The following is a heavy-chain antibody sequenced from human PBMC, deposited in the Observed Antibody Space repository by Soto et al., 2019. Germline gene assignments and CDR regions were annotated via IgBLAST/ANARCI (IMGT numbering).Heavy chain of an antibody. CDR3: ARVKCVYYGSGSYMGMDV. J-gene: IGHJ6*04. CDR2: INHSGST. Sequence: SETLSLTCAVYGGSFSGYYWSWIRQPPGKGLEWIGEINHSGSTNYNPSLKSRVTISVDTSKNQFSLKLSSVTAADTAVYYCARVKCVYYGSGSYMGMDVWGKGTTVTVSS. D-gene: IGHD3-10*01. CDR1: GGSFSGYY. V-gene: IGHV4-34*01.